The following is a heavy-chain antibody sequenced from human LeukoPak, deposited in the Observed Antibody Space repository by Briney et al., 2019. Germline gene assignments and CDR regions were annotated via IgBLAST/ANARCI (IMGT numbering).Heavy chain of an antibody. D-gene: IGHD5-12*01. V-gene: IGHV4-34*01. CDR1: GGSFSGYY. J-gene: IGHJ4*02. CDR3: ARVGATINYFDY. CDR2: INNSGST. Sequence: PSETLSLTCAVYGGSFSGYYWSWIRQPPGKGREWIGEINNSGSTNYNPSLKSRVTISVDTSKNQFSLKLSSVTAADTAVYYCARVGATINYFDYWGQGTLVTVSS.